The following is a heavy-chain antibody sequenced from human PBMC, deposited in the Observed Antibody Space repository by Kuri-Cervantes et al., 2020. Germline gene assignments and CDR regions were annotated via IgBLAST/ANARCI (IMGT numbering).Heavy chain of an antibody. CDR1: GYTFTSYY. J-gene: IGHJ6*03. Sequence: ASVKVSCKASGYTFTSYYMHWVRQAPGQGLEWMGIINPSGGSTSYAQKFQGRVTITTDESTSTAYMELSSLRSEDTAVYYCARVPIFGPGSYYYYYYMDVWGKGTTVTVSS. CDR3: ARVPIFGPGSYYYYYYMDV. CDR2: INPSGGST. D-gene: IGHD3-9*01. V-gene: IGHV1-46*01.